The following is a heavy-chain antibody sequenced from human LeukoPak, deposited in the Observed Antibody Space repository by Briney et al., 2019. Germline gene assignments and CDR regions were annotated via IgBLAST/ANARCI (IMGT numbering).Heavy chain of an antibody. Sequence: SVKVSCKASGGTFSSYAISWVRQAPGQGLEWMGRIIPIFGTANYAQKFQGRVTITTDESTSTAYMELSSLRSEDTAVYYCGRAGGDANYYYYMDVGGKGTTVTVSS. V-gene: IGHV1-69*05. CDR2: IIPIFGTA. J-gene: IGHJ6*03. CDR3: GRAGGDANYYYYMDV. CDR1: GGTFSSYA. D-gene: IGHD3-16*01.